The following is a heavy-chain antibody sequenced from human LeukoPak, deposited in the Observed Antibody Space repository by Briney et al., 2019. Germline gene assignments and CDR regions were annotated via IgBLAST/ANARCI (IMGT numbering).Heavy chain of an antibody. CDR3: AKDGGSIVVVPAALPNWFDP. CDR1: GFTFSSYA. Sequence: GGSLRLSCAASGFTFSSYAMSWVRQAPGKGLEWVSAISGSGGSTYYADSVKGRFTISRDNSKNTLYLQMNSLRAEDTAVYYCAKDGGSIVVVPAALPNWFDPWGQGTLVAVSS. J-gene: IGHJ5*02. V-gene: IGHV3-23*01. D-gene: IGHD2-2*02. CDR2: ISGSGGST.